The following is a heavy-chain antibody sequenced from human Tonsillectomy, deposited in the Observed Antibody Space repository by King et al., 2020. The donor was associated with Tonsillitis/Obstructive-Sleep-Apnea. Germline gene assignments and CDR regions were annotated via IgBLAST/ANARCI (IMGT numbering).Heavy chain of an antibody. Sequence: VQLVESGGGLVQPGGSLRLSCAASGFTFSSYAMSWVRQAPGKGLEWVSAISGSGSSTYYADSVKGRFTISRDNSKNTLYLQMNSLRAEDTAVYYCANSRGTITITFGGVIVPPFDFWGQGTLVTVSS. CDR2: ISGSGSST. CDR1: GFTFSSYA. V-gene: IGHV3-23*04. D-gene: IGHD3-16*02. J-gene: IGHJ4*02. CDR3: ANSRGTITITFGGVIVPPFDF.